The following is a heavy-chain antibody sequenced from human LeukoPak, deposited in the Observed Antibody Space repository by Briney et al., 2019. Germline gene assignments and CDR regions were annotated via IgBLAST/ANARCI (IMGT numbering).Heavy chain of an antibody. CDR3: AREDGRLLQNDY. CDR1: GYTFTGYY. J-gene: IGHJ4*02. D-gene: IGHD1-26*01. CDR2: INPNSGGT. V-gene: IGHV1-2*06. Sequence: ASVKVSYKASGYTFTGYYMHWVRQAPGQGLEWMGRINPNSGGTNYAQKFQGRVTMTRDTSISTAYMELSRLRSDDTAVYYCAREDGRLLQNDYWGQGTLVTVSS.